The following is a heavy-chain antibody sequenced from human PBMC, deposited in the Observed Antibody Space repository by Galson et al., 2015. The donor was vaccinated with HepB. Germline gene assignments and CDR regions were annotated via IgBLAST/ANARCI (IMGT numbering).Heavy chain of an antibody. CDR3: ARGTTYFFGSGSSPPGY. CDR1: GYSFTNYA. J-gene: IGHJ4*02. D-gene: IGHD3-10*01. V-gene: IGHV7-4-1*02. Sequence: SVKVSCKASGYSFTNYAMNWVRQAPGQGLEWMGWINTNTGNPAYAQGFTGRFVFSLDTSVSTAYLQIRNLKTEDTAVYYCARGTTYFFGSGSSPPGYWGQGTLVTVS. CDR2: INTNTGNP.